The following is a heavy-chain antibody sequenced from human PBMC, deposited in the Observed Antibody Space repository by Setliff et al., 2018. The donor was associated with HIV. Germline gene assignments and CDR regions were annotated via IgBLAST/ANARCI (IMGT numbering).Heavy chain of an antibody. CDR2: IYYSGST. D-gene: IGHD3-22*01. CDR3: ARRYSSGYFVY. Sequence: SETLSLTCTVSGDPISSGSYYWGWIRQPPGKGLEWIGSIYYSGSTYYNPSLKSRVTISVDTSKNQFSLKLSSVTAADTAVYYCARRYSSGYFVYWGQGTLVTVSS. V-gene: IGHV4-39*01. CDR1: GDPISSGSYY. J-gene: IGHJ4*02.